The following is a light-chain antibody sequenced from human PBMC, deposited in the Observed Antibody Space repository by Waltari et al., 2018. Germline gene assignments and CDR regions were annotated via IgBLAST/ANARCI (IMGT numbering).Light chain of an antibody. V-gene: IGLV3-21*01. Sequence: YVLTQPPSVSVAPGQAATITCGGDNIATKSVNWYQRKPGQAPVLGIYYDSLRPSGIPERFSGSNCGITATLAISRVEAGDEADYYCQVWDSNMYGVFGGGTKVTVL. CDR2: YDS. CDR3: QVWDSNMYGV. J-gene: IGLJ3*02. CDR1: NIATKS.